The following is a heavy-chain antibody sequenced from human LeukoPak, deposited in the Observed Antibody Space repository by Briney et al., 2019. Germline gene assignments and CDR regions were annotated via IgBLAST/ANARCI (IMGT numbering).Heavy chain of an antibody. J-gene: IGHJ4*02. CDR1: RLTFSNAW. D-gene: IGHD3-10*01. V-gene: IGHV3-15*01. Sequence: PGGSLRHSCVASRLTFSNAWMSWVRPAPGRGVEWVGRIKSKTDGGTTDYVARVKGRFTISRDDSKSTLYLQMNSLKTEHTSVYDSPTDGGSLGFGEVLQFSLLFDYWGQGTLVTVSS. CDR3: PTDGGSLGFGEVLQFSLLFDY. CDR2: IKSKTDGGTT.